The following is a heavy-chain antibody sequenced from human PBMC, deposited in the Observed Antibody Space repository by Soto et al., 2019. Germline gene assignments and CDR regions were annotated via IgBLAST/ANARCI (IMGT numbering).Heavy chain of an antibody. CDR3: AKDLNSHYSNYYYYGMDV. CDR2: ISWNSGSI. Sequence: GGSLRLSCAASGFTFDDYAMHWVRQAPGKGLEWVSGISWNSGSIGYADSVKGRFTISRDNAKNSLYLQMNSLRAEDTALYYCAKDLNSHYSNYYYYGMDVWGQGPTVTVSS. V-gene: IGHV3-9*01. CDR1: GFTFDDYA. J-gene: IGHJ6*02. D-gene: IGHD4-4*01.